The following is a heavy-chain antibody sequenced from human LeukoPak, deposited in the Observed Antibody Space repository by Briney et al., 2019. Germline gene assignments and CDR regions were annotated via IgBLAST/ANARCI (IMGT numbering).Heavy chain of an antibody. J-gene: IGHJ4*02. Sequence: PSETLSLTCTVSGGSISSSSYYWGWIRQPPGKGLEWIGSIYYSGSTYYNPSLKSRVTISVDTSKNQFSLKLSSVTAADTAVHYCARVNMYYFDYWGQGTLVTVSS. CDR3: ARVNMYYFDY. CDR1: GGSISSSSYY. D-gene: IGHD3-22*01. V-gene: IGHV4-39*01. CDR2: IYYSGST.